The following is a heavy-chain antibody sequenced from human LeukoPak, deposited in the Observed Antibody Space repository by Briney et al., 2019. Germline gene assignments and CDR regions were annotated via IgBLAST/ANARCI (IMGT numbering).Heavy chain of an antibody. CDR1: GGTFSSYA. CDR3: ARTPPGGDVDH. Sequence: ASVKVSCKASGGTFSSYAISWVRQAPGQGLEWMGWISTYSGNTNYAQNLQGRVTMTTDTSTSTAYMELSSLRSEDTAVYYCARTPPGGDVDHWGEGTLVTVSS. D-gene: IGHD3-16*01. CDR2: ISTYSGNT. J-gene: IGHJ4*02. V-gene: IGHV1-18*01.